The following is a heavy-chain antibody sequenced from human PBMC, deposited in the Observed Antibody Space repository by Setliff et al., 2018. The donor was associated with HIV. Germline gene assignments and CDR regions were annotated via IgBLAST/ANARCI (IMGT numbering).Heavy chain of an antibody. Sequence: ESLKISCKGSGYSFTNYWIGWVRQMPGKGLEWMGIIYPGDSDTRYSPSFQGQVTISADKSISTAYLQWSSLKASDTAMYYCARLSGLYYYDSSGYYYGHYFDYWGQGTLVTVSS. CDR3: ARLSGLYYYDSSGYYYGHYFDY. D-gene: IGHD3-22*01. CDR2: IYPGDSDT. CDR1: GYSFTNYW. V-gene: IGHV5-51*01. J-gene: IGHJ4*02.